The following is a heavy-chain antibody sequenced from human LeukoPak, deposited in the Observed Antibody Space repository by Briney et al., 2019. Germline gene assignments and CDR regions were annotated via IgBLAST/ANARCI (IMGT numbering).Heavy chain of an antibody. V-gene: IGHV3-11*04. CDR1: GFTFSDYY. CDR2: ISSSGSTI. Sequence: SGGSLRLSCAASGFTFSDYYMSWIRQAPGKGLEWVSYISSSGSTIYYADSVKGRFTISRDNSKNTLYLQMNSLRAEDTAVYYCARELDYYYGMDVWGQGTTVTVSS. CDR3: ARELDYYYGMDV. J-gene: IGHJ6*02.